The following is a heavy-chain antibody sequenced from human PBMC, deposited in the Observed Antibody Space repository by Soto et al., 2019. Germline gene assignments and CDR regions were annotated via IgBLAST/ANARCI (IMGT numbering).Heavy chain of an antibody. CDR2: IHYSGST. V-gene: IGHV4-61*01. Sequence: QVQLQESGPGLVKPSETLSLTCTVSGGSVSIGTYYWSWIRQHPGKGLEWIGFIHYSGSTNYNPSLKSRVTMSVDTSKKQFSLKLTSVNAADTAVYYCTRGGDAYKNGHWVQGTMVTVSS. J-gene: IGHJ4*02. CDR1: GGSVSIGTYY. CDR3: TRGGDAYKNGH. D-gene: IGHD2-21*01.